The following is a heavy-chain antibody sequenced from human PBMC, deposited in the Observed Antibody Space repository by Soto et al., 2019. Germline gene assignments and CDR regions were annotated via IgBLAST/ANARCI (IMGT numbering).Heavy chain of an antibody. CDR3: ARDYSNKGFDY. J-gene: IGHJ4*01. V-gene: IGHV3-21*01. CDR1: GCTFSSYS. D-gene: IGHD4-4*01. Sequence: GGSLRLSCAASGCTFSSYSMNWVRQAPGKGLEWVSSISSSSSYIYYADSVKGRFTISRDNAKNSLYLQMNSLRAEDTAVYYCARDYSNKGFDYWGHGTLVTVSS. CDR2: ISSSSSYI.